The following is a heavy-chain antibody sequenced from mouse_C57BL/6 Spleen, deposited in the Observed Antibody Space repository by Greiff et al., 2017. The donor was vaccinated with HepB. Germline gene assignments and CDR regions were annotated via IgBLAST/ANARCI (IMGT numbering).Heavy chain of an antibody. Sequence: VQLLQSGADLVRPGASLTLSCKASGFTFTDYEMHWVQQTPVHGLEWIVSIGPDTGDIAYNQKFKGKAILTEDKSSSTAYMELRSLTSEDSAVYYCASTVVASWFAYWGQGTLVTVSA. CDR3: ASTVVASWFAY. CDR2: IGPDTGDI. D-gene: IGHD1-1*01. CDR1: GFTFTDYE. V-gene: IGHV1-15*01. J-gene: IGHJ3*01.